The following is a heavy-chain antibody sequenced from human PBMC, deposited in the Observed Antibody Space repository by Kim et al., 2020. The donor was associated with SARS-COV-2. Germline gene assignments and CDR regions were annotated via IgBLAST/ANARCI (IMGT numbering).Heavy chain of an antibody. D-gene: IGHD4-17*01. CDR2: ISAYNGNT. Sequence: ASVKVSCKASGYTFTSYGISWVRQAPGQGLEWMGWISAYNGNTNYAQKLQGRVTMTTDTSTSTAYMELRSLRSDDTAVYYCARDRSYGDYAYYYYGMDVWGQGTTVTVSS. CDR3: ARDRSYGDYAYYYYGMDV. J-gene: IGHJ6*02. CDR1: GYTFTSYG. V-gene: IGHV1-18*01.